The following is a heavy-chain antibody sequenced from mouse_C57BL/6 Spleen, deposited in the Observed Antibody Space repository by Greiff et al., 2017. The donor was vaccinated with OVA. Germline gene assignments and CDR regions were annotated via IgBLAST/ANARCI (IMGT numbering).Heavy chain of an antibody. J-gene: IGHJ1*03. CDR3: ARRGLLRRYFDV. Sequence: QVQLQQPGAELVKPGASVKLSCKASGYTFTGYWMQWVKQRPGQGLEWIGEIDPSDSYTNYNQKFKGKATLTVDTSSSTAYMQLSSLTSEDSAVYYCARRGLLRRYFDVWGTGTTVTVSS. V-gene: IGHV1-50*01. CDR2: IDPSDSYT. CDR1: GYTFTGYW.